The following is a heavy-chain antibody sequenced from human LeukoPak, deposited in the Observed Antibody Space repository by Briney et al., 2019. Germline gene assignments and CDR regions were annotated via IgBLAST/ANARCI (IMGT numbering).Heavy chain of an antibody. D-gene: IGHD3-16*01. CDR3: VRGEDGYEYGD. Sequence: GESLKISCKGSGYIFTNYWIGWVRQMPGKGLEWVGIINPGDSDTRYSPSFQGHVTISADKSINTAYLQWSSLKASDSAMYYCVRGEDGYEYGDWGRGTLVTVSS. J-gene: IGHJ4*02. V-gene: IGHV5-51*01. CDR2: INPGDSDT. CDR1: GYIFTNYW.